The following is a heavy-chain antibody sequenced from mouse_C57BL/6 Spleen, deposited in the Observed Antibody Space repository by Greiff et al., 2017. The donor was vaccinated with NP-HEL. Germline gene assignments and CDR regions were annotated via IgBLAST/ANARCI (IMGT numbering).Heavy chain of an antibody. D-gene: IGHD4-1*01. Sequence: EVQGVESGGDLVKPGGSLKLSCAASGFTFSSYGMSWVRQTPDSVKGRFTISRDNAKNTLYLQMSSLKSEDTAMYYCARLDWGEYYFDYWGQGTTLTVSS. V-gene: IGHV5-6*01. CDR3: ARLDWGEYYFDY. CDR1: GFTFSSYG. J-gene: IGHJ2*01.